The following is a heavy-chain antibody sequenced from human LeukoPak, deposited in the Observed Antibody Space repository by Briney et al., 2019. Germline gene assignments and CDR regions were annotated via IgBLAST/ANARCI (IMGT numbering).Heavy chain of an antibody. J-gene: IGHJ4*02. CDR3: ASSGIAAAGNGFDY. D-gene: IGHD6-13*01. CDR1: ADSITSSY. V-gene: IGHV4-4*07. CDR2: IYTSGST. Sequence: SETLSLTCTVSADSITSSYWSWIRQPAGKGLEWIGRIYTSGSTNYNPSLKSRVTMSVDTSKNQFSLKLSSVTAADTAVYYCASSGIAAAGNGFDYWGQGTLVTVSS.